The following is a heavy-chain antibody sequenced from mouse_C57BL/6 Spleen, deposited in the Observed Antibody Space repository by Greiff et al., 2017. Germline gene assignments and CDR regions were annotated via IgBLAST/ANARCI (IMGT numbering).Heavy chain of an antibody. CDR2: IWGDWST. J-gene: IGHJ1*03. CDR3: AKHGNDEIYWYFDV. Sequence: QVQLQQSGPGLVAPSQSLSITCTVSGFSFTSYGVSWVRQPPGKGLEWLGVIWGDWSTNYYSALISRLSISKDNSKSQVCLKLNSLQTDDTATYYCAKHGNDEIYWYFDVWGTGTTVTVSS. V-gene: IGHV2-3*01. CDR1: GFSFTSYG. D-gene: IGHD2-12*01.